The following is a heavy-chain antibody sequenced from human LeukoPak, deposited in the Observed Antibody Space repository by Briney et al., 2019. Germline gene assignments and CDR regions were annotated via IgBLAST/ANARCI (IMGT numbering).Heavy chain of an antibody. V-gene: IGHV3-33*01. CDR3: ARGRGIYSGYDYAFDY. J-gene: IGHJ4*02. D-gene: IGHD5-12*01. CDR2: IWYDGSNK. CDR1: GFTFSSYG. Sequence: PGGSQRLSCAASGFTFSSYGMHWVRQAPGKGLEWVAVIWYDGSNKYYADSVKGRFTISRDNSKNTLYLQMNSLRAEDTAVYYCARGRGIYSGYDYAFDYWGQGTLVTVPS.